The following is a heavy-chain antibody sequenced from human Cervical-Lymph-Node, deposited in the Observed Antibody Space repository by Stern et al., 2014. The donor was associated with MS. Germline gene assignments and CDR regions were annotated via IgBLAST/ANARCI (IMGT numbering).Heavy chain of an antibody. J-gene: IGHJ4*02. CDR3: ARDGTTYYDDVWGSYRYDY. V-gene: IGHV1-69*09. CDR1: GGTFRSNT. CDR2: INPMFGLA. Sequence: VQLEESGAEVKKPGSSVKVSCKASGGTFRSNTIAWVRQAPGQGLEWMGRINPMFGLANYAQKFQGRVTITADSSTSTVYMELSSLRSEDTALYYCARDGTTYYDDVWGSYRYDYWGQGTLVTVSS. D-gene: IGHD3-16*02.